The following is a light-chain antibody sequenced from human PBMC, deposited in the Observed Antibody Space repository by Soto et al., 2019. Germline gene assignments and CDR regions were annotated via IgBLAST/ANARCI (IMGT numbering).Light chain of an antibody. V-gene: IGKV3-15*01. CDR1: QSVSSS. Sequence: EIVMTQSPATLSTSPGERATLSCRASQSVSSSLAWYQQTPGQAPRLLIYSASTRATGIPARFSGSGSGTEFTLTISSLQSEDFAVYYCQQYNDWPPSTFGQGTKVDIK. J-gene: IGKJ1*01. CDR3: QQYNDWPPST. CDR2: SAS.